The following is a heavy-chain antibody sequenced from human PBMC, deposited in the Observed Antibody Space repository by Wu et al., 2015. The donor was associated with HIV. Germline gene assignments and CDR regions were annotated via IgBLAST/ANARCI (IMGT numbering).Heavy chain of an antibody. D-gene: IGHD3-10*01. CDR3: TRGKXCTARDYYNWDFEH. CDR2: LKPRGGAV. J-gene: IGHJ1*01. CDR1: GYEFLNCP. Sequence: QVRLSQSGGQMKKPGESMRLSCRASGYEFLNCPINWIRLAPGRRPEWMGWLKPRGGAVNYARKFQGRVTMTRDVYSDTAFLELRSLTSDDTAVYFCTRGKXCTARDYYNWDFEHWGRVPRSPSHQ. V-gene: IGHV1-2*07.